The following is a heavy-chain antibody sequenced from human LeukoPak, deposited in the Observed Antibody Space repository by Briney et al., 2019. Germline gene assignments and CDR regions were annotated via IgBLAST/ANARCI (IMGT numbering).Heavy chain of an antibody. Sequence: GGSLRLSCAASGFTFSDYYMSWVRQAPGRGLEWVSCISGGSGYTNYADSVKGRFTISRDNGKKSLFLQMNSLRAEDTAVYYCARDSGKGEYGMDVWGQGTMVTVSS. V-gene: IGHV3-11*05. D-gene: IGHD3-10*01. J-gene: IGHJ6*02. CDR1: GFTFSDYY. CDR2: ISGGSGYT. CDR3: ARDSGKGEYGMDV.